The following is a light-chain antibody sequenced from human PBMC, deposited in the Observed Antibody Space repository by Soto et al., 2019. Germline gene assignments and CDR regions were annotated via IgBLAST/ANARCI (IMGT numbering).Light chain of an antibody. J-gene: IGKJ1*01. CDR3: QQYHNWPPDRT. Sequence: EIVLTQSPATLSLSPGERATLSCRASQSVGSYLAWYQQKPGQAPRLLIYGASTRATGIPARFSGSGSGTEFTLPISSLQSEDFAIYFCQQYHNWPPDRTFGQGTKVEIK. CDR2: GAS. CDR1: QSVGSY. V-gene: IGKV3-15*01.